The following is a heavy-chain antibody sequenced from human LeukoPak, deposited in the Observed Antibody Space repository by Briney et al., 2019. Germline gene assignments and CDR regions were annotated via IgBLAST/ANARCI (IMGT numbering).Heavy chain of an antibody. CDR1: GFTFSSYS. V-gene: IGHV3-21*01. CDR3: ARDPDGDYGLDY. D-gene: IGHD4-17*01. CDR2: ISSSSSYI. J-gene: IGHJ4*02. Sequence: GGSLRLSCAASGFTFSSYSMNWVRQAPGKGLEWVSSISSSSSYIYYVDSVKGRFTISRDDAKNSLYLQMNSLRAEDTAVYYCARDPDGDYGLDYWGQGTLVTVSS.